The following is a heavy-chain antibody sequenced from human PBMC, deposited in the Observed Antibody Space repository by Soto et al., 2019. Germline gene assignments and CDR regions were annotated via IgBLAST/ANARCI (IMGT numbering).Heavy chain of an antibody. CDR3: ARTVRNLEWLKFGFDP. J-gene: IGHJ5*02. D-gene: IGHD3-3*01. Sequence: TSETMSLTCTVSGGSISSGGYYWSWIRKHPGKGLEWIGYIYYSGSTNYNPSLKGRVTISVDTSKNQFSLKLSSVTAADTAVYYCARTVRNLEWLKFGFDPWGQGTLVTVSS. CDR1: GGSISSGGYY. V-gene: IGHV4-61*08. CDR2: IYYSGST.